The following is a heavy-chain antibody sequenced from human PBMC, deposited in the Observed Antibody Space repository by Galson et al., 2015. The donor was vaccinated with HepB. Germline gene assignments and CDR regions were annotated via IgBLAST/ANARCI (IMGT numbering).Heavy chain of an antibody. CDR1: IYTTYY. D-gene: IGHD4-11*01. J-gene: IGHJ4*02. Sequence: SVKVSCKASIYTTYYMHWVRQAPGQGLEWMGGVNPSSGSTRYAQKLQGRVTMTRDTSTSTVYMELSSLRSEDTAVYYCVREVLGANSKSFEYWGQGTLVTVSA. CDR2: VNPSSGST. CDR3: VREVLGANSKSFEY. V-gene: IGHV1-46*03.